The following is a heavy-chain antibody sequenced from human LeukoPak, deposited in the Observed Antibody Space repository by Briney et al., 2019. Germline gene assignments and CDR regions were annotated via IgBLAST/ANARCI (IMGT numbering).Heavy chain of an antibody. CDR3: AKGGVDIVVVVAATQVYY. CDR1: GFTFSSYA. D-gene: IGHD2-15*01. V-gene: IGHV3-23*01. CDR2: ISGSGGST. J-gene: IGHJ4*02. Sequence: GGSLRLSCAASGFTFSSYAMSWVRQAPGKGLEWVSAISGSGGSTYYADSVKGRFTISRDNSKNTLYLQMNSLRAEDTAVYYCAKGGVDIVVVVAATQVYYWGQGTLVPVSS.